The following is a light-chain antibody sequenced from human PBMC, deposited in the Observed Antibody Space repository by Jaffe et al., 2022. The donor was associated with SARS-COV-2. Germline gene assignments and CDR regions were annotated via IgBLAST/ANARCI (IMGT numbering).Light chain of an antibody. Sequence: QSALAQPPSASGSPGQSVTISCTGTTSDVGGYNYVSWYQQHPGKAPKLIIYAVSKRPSGVPDRFSASKSGNTASLTVSGLQAEDEADYYCSSYAGNNNLLFGGGTRLTVL. CDR3: SSYAGNNNLL. V-gene: IGLV2-8*01. CDR2: AVS. J-gene: IGLJ2*01. CDR1: TSDVGGYNY.